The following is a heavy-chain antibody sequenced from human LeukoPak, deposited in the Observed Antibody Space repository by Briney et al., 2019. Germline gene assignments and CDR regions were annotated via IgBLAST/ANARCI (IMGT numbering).Heavy chain of an antibody. D-gene: IGHD2-15*01. CDR2: ISAYNGNT. CDR1: GYTFTSYG. J-gene: IGHJ3*02. CDR3: ARDIDARAFDI. V-gene: IGHV1-18*01. Sequence: ASVKVSCTASGYTFTSYGISWVRQAPGQGLEWMGWISAYNGNTNYAQKLQGRVTMTTDTSTSTAYRELRSLRSDDTAVYYCARDIDARAFDIWGQGTMVTVSS.